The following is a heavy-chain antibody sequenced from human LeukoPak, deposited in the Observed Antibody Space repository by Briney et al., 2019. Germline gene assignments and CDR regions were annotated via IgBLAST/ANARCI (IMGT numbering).Heavy chain of an antibody. Sequence: ASVKVSCKASGYTFTSYGISWVRQAPGQGLEWMGRINPNSGGTNYAQKFQGRVTMTRDTSISTACMELSRLRSDDTAVYYCARGYDIVVVVAASWFDPWGQGTLVTVSS. CDR1: GYTFTSYG. CDR3: ARGYDIVVVVAASWFDP. D-gene: IGHD2-15*01. CDR2: INPNSGGT. V-gene: IGHV1-2*06. J-gene: IGHJ5*02.